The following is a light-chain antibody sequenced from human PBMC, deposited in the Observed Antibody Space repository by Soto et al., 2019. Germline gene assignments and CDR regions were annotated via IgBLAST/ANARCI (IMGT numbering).Light chain of an antibody. CDR3: QHYKRGPRT. CDR2: DTS. V-gene: IGKV3-15*01. Sequence: EIVMTQSPATLSVSPGERATLSCRASQSISNKLAWIQQKPGQAPRLLIYDTSTRATDIPARFSGSGSGTEFPLTISTRHSEDFAVYYCQHYKRGPRTFAQGPKVKIK. CDR1: QSISNK. J-gene: IGKJ1*01.